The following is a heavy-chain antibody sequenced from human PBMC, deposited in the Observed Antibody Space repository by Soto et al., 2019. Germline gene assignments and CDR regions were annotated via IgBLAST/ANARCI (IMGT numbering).Heavy chain of an antibody. CDR2: IYYSGST. J-gene: IGHJ5*02. Sequence: SETLSLTCTVSGGSISSYYWSWIRQPPGKGLEWFVYIYYSGSTNYNPSLKSRVTISVDTSKNQFSLKLSSVTAADTAVYYFARERGYYYDSSGFRTPNWFDPWGQGTLVTVSS. D-gene: IGHD3-22*01. V-gene: IGHV4-59*01. CDR3: ARERGYYYDSSGFRTPNWFDP. CDR1: GGSISSYY.